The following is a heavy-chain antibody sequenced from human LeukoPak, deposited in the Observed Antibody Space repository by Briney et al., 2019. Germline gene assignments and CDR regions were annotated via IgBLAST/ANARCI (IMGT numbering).Heavy chain of an antibody. J-gene: IGHJ3*01. CDR2: IFYSGST. D-gene: IGHD3-22*01. Sequence: KTSETLSLTCTVSGDSISSSSYYWAWIRQPPGKGLEWIGSIFYSGSTYYNPSLKSRVTTSEDTSKNQFSLKLSSVTAADTAVYYCARTRDSSGYYVFDLWGQGTMVTVSS. V-gene: IGHV4-39*01. CDR1: GDSISSSSYY. CDR3: ARTRDSSGYYVFDL.